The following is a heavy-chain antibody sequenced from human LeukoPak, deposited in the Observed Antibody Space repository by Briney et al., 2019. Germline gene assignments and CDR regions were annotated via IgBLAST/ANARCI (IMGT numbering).Heavy chain of an antibody. CDR3: AKGLQWELPFDY. Sequence: PGGSLRLSCAASGFTFSSYAMSWVRQAPGKELEWVSAISGSGSRYYADSVKGRFTISRDNSKNTLYLQMNSLKAEDTAVYYCAKGLQWELPFDYWGQGTLVTVSS. J-gene: IGHJ4*02. CDR1: GFTFSSYA. D-gene: IGHD1-26*01. CDR2: ISGSGSR. V-gene: IGHV3-23*01.